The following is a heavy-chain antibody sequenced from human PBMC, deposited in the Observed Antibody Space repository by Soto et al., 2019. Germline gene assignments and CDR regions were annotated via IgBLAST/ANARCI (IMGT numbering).Heavy chain of an antibody. J-gene: IGHJ4*02. CDR1: GFTFSSYW. CDR3: ASYARYCTNGVCYTRALDY. CDR2: IKQDGSEK. D-gene: IGHD2-8*01. V-gene: IGHV3-7*01. Sequence: GGSLRLSCAASGFTFSSYWMSWVRQAPGKGLEWVANIKQDGSEKYYVDSVKGRFTISRDNAKNSLYLQMNSLRAEDTAVYYCASYARYCTNGVCYTRALDYWGQGTLVTVSS.